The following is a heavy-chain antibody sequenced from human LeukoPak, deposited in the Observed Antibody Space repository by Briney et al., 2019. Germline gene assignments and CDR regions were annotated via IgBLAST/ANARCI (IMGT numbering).Heavy chain of an antibody. D-gene: IGHD3-16*02. V-gene: IGHV3-11*03. CDR2: ISSSSSYT. CDR3: ASLPYDYVWGSYRFFDY. Sequence: GRCLRLSCAASGFTFSDYYMSWIRQAPGKGLEWVSYISSSSSYTNYADSVKGRFTISRDNAKNSLYLQMNSLRAEDTAVSYCASLPYDYVWGSYRFFDYWGQGTLVTVSS. CDR1: GFTFSDYY. J-gene: IGHJ4*02.